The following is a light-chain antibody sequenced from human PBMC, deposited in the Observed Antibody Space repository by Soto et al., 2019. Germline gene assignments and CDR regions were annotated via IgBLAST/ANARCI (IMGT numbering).Light chain of an antibody. CDR2: GSS. CDR1: QSVSGN. Sequence: EIVMTQSPATLSVSPGERATLSCRASQSVSGNLAWYQQKPGQAPRLLIFGSSDRATGIPDRFSGSGSGTDFTLTISRLEPEDFAVYYCQQYGSSPPYTFGQGTKLEIK. CDR3: QQYGSSPPYT. V-gene: IGKV3-20*01. J-gene: IGKJ2*01.